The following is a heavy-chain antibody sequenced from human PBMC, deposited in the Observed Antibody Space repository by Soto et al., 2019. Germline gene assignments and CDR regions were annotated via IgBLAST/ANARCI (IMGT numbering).Heavy chain of an antibody. D-gene: IGHD2-15*01. CDR1: GYTSTSYF. CDR2: INPSGGST. CDR3: ARVSVVTVDAFDI. Sequence: ASVKVSCKASGYTSTSYFMHWVRQAPGQGLEWMGMINPSGGSTTYAQKFQGRVTMTRDTSTSTVYMELSSLRSEDTAVYYCARVSVVTVDAFDIWGQGTMVTVSS. V-gene: IGHV1-46*01. J-gene: IGHJ3*02.